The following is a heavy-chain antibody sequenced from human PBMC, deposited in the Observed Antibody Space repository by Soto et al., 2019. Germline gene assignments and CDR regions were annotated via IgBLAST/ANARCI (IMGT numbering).Heavy chain of an antibody. CDR1: GYTFTNYA. Sequence: QVQLVQSGAEVKKPGASVKVSCKASGYTFTNYAFSWVRQAPGQGLEWMGWISAYNGNTNYPQKLQGRVTMTTDTFTSTAYMELRSLRSDDTAVYYCTRDLAAAGPSACWGQGTLVTVSS. V-gene: IGHV1-18*01. CDR2: ISAYNGNT. CDR3: TRDLAAAGPSAC. D-gene: IGHD6-13*01. J-gene: IGHJ4*02.